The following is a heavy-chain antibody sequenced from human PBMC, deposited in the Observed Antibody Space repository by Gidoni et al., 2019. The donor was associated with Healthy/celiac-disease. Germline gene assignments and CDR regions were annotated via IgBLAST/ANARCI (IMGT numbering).Heavy chain of an antibody. Sequence: QVQLVESGGGVVQPGRSLRLSCAASGFTFSSYGMHWVRQAPGKGLEWVAVISYDVSNRYYADSVKGRFTISRDNSKNTLYLQMNSLRAEDTAVYYCAKDGDYGSGSPRVGFDYWGQGTLVTVSS. CDR2: ISYDVSNR. J-gene: IGHJ4*02. CDR1: GFTFSSYG. CDR3: AKDGDYGSGSPRVGFDY. D-gene: IGHD3-10*01. V-gene: IGHV3-30*18.